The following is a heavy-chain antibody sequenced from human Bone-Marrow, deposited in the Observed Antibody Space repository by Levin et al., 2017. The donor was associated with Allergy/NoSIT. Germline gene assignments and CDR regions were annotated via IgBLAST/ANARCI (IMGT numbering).Heavy chain of an antibody. CDR2: IRQDGSEK. J-gene: IGHJ4*02. V-gene: IGHV3-7*01. CDR3: ARASSSSPFFLD. D-gene: IGHD6-6*01. CDR1: GFTFRNYW. Sequence: GESLKISCVASGFTFRNYWMSWVRQAPGKGLEWVANIRQDGSEKYYVDSVKGRFTISRDNAKNSLYLEMNSLRAEDTAVFYCARASSSSPFFLDWGQGTQVTVSS.